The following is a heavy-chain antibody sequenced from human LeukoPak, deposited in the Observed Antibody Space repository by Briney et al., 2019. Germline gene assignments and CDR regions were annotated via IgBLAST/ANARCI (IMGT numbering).Heavy chain of an antibody. D-gene: IGHD4-17*01. V-gene: IGHV4-30-2*01. J-gene: IGHJ4*02. CDR2: IYHSGST. Sequence: SQTLSLTCAVSGGSISSGGYSWSWIRQPPGKGLEWIGNIYHSGSTYYNPSLKSRVTISVDRSKNQFSLKLSSVTAADTAVYYCARVNGDYVCDYWGQGTLVTVSS. CDR1: GGSISSGGYS. CDR3: ARVNGDYVCDY.